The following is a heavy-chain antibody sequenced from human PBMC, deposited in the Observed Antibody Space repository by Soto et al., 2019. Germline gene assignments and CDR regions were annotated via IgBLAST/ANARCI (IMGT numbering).Heavy chain of an antibody. CDR3: ARGGVPLDYYDSSQYYFDY. V-gene: IGHV4-30-2*01. Sequence: QLQLQESGSGLVKPSQTLSLTCAVSGGSISSGGYSWSWIRQPPGKGLEWIGYIYHSGSTYYNPCLKSRVTISVDRSKNQFSLKLSSVTAADTAVYYCARGGVPLDYYDSSQYYFDYWGQGTLVTVSS. D-gene: IGHD3-22*01. CDR1: GGSISSGGYS. J-gene: IGHJ4*02. CDR2: IYHSGST.